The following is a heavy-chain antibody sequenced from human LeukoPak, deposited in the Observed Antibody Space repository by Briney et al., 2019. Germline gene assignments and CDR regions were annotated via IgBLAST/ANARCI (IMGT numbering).Heavy chain of an antibody. J-gene: IGHJ4*02. Sequence: GESLKISCKGSGYSFTSYWIGWVRQMPGKGLEWMGIIYPGDSDTRYSPSFQGQVTISADKSISTAYLQRSALKASDTAMYYCARTDNSGWYPQGFDYWGQGTLVTVSS. CDR3: ARTDNSGWYPQGFDY. CDR1: GYSFTSYW. V-gene: IGHV5-51*01. CDR2: IYPGDSDT. D-gene: IGHD6-19*01.